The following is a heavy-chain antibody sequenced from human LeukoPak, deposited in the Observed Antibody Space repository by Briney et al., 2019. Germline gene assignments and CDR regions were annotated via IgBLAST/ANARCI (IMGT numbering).Heavy chain of an antibody. V-gene: IGHV4-61*02. J-gene: IGHJ4*02. CDR3: ARNLIPEQLVLNF. D-gene: IGHD6-13*01. Sequence: SETLSFTCTVSSGSISSGSHYWSWIRQAAGKGLEWIGRIYTSGSTNYNPSLKSRVTISVDTSKNQFSLNLRSVTPEDTAVYYCARNLIPEQLVLNFWGQGTLVTVSS. CDR1: SGSISSGSHY. CDR2: IYTSGST.